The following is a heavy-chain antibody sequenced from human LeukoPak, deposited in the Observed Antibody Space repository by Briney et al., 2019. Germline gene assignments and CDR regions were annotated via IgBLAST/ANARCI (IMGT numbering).Heavy chain of an antibody. J-gene: IGHJ4*02. V-gene: IGHV1-18*01. CDR3: ARDRRYYYGSGNIDY. D-gene: IGHD3-10*01. Sequence: GAAVKVSFKASGSPFTSYGISWGRPAPGQGVEWMGWIIAYNGNTNYPQKLQGRITITTETSTSTAYMELRSLRSDDTAVYYCARDRRYYYGSGNIDYWGQGTLVTVSS. CDR2: IIAYNGNT. CDR1: GSPFTSYG.